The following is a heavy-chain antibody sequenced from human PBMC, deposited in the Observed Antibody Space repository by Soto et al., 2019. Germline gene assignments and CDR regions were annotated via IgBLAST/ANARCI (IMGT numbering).Heavy chain of an antibody. CDR2: ISYDGSNK. Sequence: GGSLRLSCAASGFTFSSYAMHWVRQAPGKGLEWVPVISYDGSNKYYADSVKGRFTISRDNSKNTLYLQMNSLRAEDMAVYYCARDPKRYCTTGTFDYWGQGTLVTVSS. CDR1: GFTFSSYA. D-gene: IGHD2-8*01. J-gene: IGHJ4*02. V-gene: IGHV3-30-3*01. CDR3: ARDPKRYCTTGTFDY.